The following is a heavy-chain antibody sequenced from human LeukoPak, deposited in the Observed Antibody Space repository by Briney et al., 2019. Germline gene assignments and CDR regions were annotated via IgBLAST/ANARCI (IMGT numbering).Heavy chain of an antibody. CDR2: IYHSGST. J-gene: IGHJ4*02. D-gene: IGHD3-22*01. V-gene: IGHV4-4*02. CDR3: ARDAYDSSGYSFDY. Sequence: GSLRLSCAGSGFTFSKYNMNWVRQPPGKGLEWIGQIYHSGSTNYNPSLKSRVTISVDKSKNQFSLKLSSVTAADTAVYYCARDAYDSSGYSFDYWGQGTLVTVSS. CDR1: GFTFSKYNM.